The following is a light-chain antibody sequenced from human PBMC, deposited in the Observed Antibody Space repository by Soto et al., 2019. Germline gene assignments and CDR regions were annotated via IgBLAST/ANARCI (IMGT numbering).Light chain of an antibody. CDR2: WAS. CDR1: QSGLYDSNNKNY. J-gene: IGKJ2*01. Sequence: DIVMTQSPDSLAVSLGERATINCKSSQSGLYDSNNKNYLAWYQQKPGQPPKLLIYWASTRESGVPDRFSGSGSGTDFTLTTSSLQAEDVAVYYCQQYYSNPETFGHGTKLEIK. CDR3: QQYYSNPET. V-gene: IGKV4-1*01.